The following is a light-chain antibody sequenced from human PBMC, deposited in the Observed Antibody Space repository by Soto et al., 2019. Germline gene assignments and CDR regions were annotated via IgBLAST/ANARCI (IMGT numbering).Light chain of an antibody. V-gene: IGKV3-20*01. CDR1: QTVSSSY. CDR2: ASS. Sequence: EIVLTQSPGTLSLSPGERATLSCRASQTVSSSYLAWYQQKAGQATRLLIDASSSTAPGIPGRFSGRGSGTDFTLTISRLEPEDFSVYHCQQNESLPRTFGQGTKLEIK. J-gene: IGKJ2*01. CDR3: QQNESLPRT.